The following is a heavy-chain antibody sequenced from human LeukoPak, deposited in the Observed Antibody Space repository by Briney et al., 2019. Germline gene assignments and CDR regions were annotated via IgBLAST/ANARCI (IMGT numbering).Heavy chain of an antibody. CDR3: AKEGGAYGDYYFDY. D-gene: IGHD4-17*01. V-gene: IGHV3-23*01. Sequence: GGSLRLSCAASGFTFSIYAMIWVRQAPGKGLEWVSAISGRGGSTYYADSVKGRFTISRDNSKNTLYLQMNSLRAEDTAVYYCAKEGGAYGDYYFDYWGQGTLVTVSS. CDR2: ISGRGGST. CDR1: GFTFSIYA. J-gene: IGHJ4*02.